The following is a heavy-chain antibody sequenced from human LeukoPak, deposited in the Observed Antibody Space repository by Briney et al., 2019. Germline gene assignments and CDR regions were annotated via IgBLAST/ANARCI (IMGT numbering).Heavy chain of an antibody. D-gene: IGHD7-27*01. V-gene: IGHV3-66*02. CDR1: GFTVSSNY. CDR3: ASAGETPFDY. Sequence: HPGGSLRLSCAASGFTVSSNYMSWVRQAPGKGLEWVSVIYSGGSTYYAHSVKGRFTVSRDNSKNTLYLQMNSLRAEDTAVYYCASAGETPFDYWGQGTLVTVSS. CDR2: IYSGGST. J-gene: IGHJ4*02.